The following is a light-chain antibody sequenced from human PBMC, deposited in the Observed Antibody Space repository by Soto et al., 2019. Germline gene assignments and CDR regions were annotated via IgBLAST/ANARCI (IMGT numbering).Light chain of an antibody. CDR2: AAS. CDR3: QQYGSSIT. J-gene: IGKJ5*01. Sequence: EVVMTQSPATLSLSPGERATLSCRASQSVSSLLAWYQHRLGQAPRLLIFAASSRAAGIPDRFSGSGSGTDFTLTISRLEPEDFAVYYCQQYGSSITFGQGTRLEIK. V-gene: IGKV3-20*01. CDR1: QSVSSL.